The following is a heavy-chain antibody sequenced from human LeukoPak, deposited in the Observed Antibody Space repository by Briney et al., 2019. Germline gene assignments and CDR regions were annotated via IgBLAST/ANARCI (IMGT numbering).Heavy chain of an antibody. CDR2: IYYSGST. CDR1: GGSISSGGYY. CDR3: ARDSTTEFDY. Sequence: SETLSLTCTVSGGSISSGGYYWRWLRQHPGKGLEWIGYIYYSGSTYYNPSLKSRVTISVDTSKNQFSLKLSSVTAADTAVYYCARDSTTEFDYWGQGTLVTVSS. J-gene: IGHJ4*02. V-gene: IGHV4-31*03. D-gene: IGHD2/OR15-2a*01.